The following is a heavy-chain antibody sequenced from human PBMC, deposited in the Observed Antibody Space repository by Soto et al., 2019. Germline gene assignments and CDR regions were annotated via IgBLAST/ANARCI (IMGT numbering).Heavy chain of an antibody. CDR3: ASGIQLWLRRINNGYSG. D-gene: IGHD5-18*01. CDR1: GGTFSTYA. J-gene: IGHJ4*02. Sequence: QVQLVQSGAEVKKPESSVKVSCKAPGGTFSTYAISWVRQAPGQGLEWMGGIIPMCGTANYAQRFQDRVTITADASTNTVYMELSSLRSEATAVYFCASGIQLWLRRINNGYSGWGQGTLVTVSS. V-gene: IGHV1-69*12. CDR2: IIPMCGTA.